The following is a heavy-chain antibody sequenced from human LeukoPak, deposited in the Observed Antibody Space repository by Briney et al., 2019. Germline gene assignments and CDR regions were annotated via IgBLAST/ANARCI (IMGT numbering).Heavy chain of an antibody. V-gene: IGHV4-38-2*01. D-gene: IGHD3-10*01. J-gene: IGHJ4*02. Sequence: SETLSLTCAVSGYSISSGYYWGWIRQPPGKGLEWIGSIYHSGSTYYNPSLKSRVTISVDTSKNQFSLKLSSVTAADTAVYYCARPFHYGLGFDCWGQGILVTVSS. CDR2: IYHSGST. CDR3: ARPFHYGLGFDC. CDR1: GYSISSGYY.